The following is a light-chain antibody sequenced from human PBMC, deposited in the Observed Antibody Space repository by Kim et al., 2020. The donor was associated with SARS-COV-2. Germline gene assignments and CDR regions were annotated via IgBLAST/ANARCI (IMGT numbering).Light chain of an antibody. CDR2: DAS. J-gene: IGKJ4*01. V-gene: IGKV3-11*01. CDR1: QSIGDW. Sequence: EIVLTQSPATLSLSPGERATLSCRASQSIGDWLAWYQQKSGQAPRLVISDASNRATGIPARFSGSGYGTDFTLTISSLEPEDFAVYYCQQRMTWPLTFGGGTKVDIK. CDR3: QQRMTWPLT.